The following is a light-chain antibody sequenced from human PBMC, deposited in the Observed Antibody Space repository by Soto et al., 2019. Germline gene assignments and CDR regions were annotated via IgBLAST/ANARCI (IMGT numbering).Light chain of an antibody. CDR3: SSYTTSSTQV. CDR1: TSDVGAYNY. CDR2: DVT. Sequence: HSALTQPVSVSGSPGQSITISCTGTTSDVGAYNYVSWYQQYPGKVPRLLIYDVTNRPSGVSNRFSGSKSGNTASLTISGLQPADEADYYCSSYTTSSTQVFGSGTKLTVL. J-gene: IGLJ1*01. V-gene: IGLV2-14*03.